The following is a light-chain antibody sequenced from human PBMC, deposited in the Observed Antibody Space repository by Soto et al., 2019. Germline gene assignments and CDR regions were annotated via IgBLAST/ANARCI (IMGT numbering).Light chain of an antibody. CDR1: QGISSY. V-gene: IGKV1-9*01. Sequence: DIQLTQSPSFLSASVGDRVTITCRASQGISSYLAWYQQKPGKAPKLLIYAASTLQSGVPSRFSGSGSGTEFTLTISSLQPEDFATYYCQQLNSTPAFGQGTKVEIK. CDR2: AAS. J-gene: IGKJ1*01. CDR3: QQLNSTPA.